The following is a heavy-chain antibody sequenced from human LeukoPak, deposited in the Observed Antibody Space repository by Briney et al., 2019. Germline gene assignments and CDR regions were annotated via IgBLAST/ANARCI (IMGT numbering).Heavy chain of an antibody. D-gene: IGHD3-10*02. V-gene: IGHV3-48*03. CDR3: AELGITMIGGV. CDR1: GFTFSSYE. CDR2: ICSSGSTL. Sequence: GGSLRLSCAASGFTFSSYEMNWVRQAPGKGLEWVSYICSSGSTLYYADAVKGRFIISRDYDKNSLYLQMNSLRAEETAVYYCAELGITMIGGVWGKGTTVTISS. J-gene: IGHJ6*04.